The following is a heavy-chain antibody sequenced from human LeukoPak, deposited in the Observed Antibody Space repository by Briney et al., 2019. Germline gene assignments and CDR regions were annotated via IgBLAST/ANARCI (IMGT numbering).Heavy chain of an antibody. J-gene: IGHJ4*02. CDR1: GFTFSSYS. CDR3: APSSGDYDYVWGSYRLDY. D-gene: IGHD3-16*02. Sequence: TGGSLRLYCAASGFTFSSYSMNWVRQAPGKGLEWVSSISSSSSYIYYADSVKGRFTISRDNAKNSLYLQMNSLRAEDTAVYYCAPSSGDYDYVWGSYRLDYWGQGTLVTVSS. CDR2: ISSSSSYI. V-gene: IGHV3-21*01.